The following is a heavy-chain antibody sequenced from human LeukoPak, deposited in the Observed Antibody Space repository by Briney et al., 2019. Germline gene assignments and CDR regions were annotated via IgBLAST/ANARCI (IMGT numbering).Heavy chain of an antibody. CDR2: IYTGGSS. Sequence: GGSLRLSCAASGFTVSTNYMTWVRQAPGKGLEWVSVIYTGGSSSYADSVKGRFTISRDNSKNTLFLQMNSLRAEDTAVYYCARVREGNYLDYWGQGTLVTVSS. J-gene: IGHJ4*02. CDR1: GFTVSTNY. V-gene: IGHV3-53*01. CDR3: ARVREGNYLDY.